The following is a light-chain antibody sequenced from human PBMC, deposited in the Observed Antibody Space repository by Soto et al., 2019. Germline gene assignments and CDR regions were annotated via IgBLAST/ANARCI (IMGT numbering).Light chain of an antibody. V-gene: IGLV2-14*03. CDR3: SSYASGSTHVL. J-gene: IGLJ3*02. CDR1: SSDVGYFDY. Sequence: QSVLAQPASVSGSPGQSITISCTGTSSDVGYFDYVSWYQQHPGKAPKLMIFDVSDRSSGVSDRFSCSKSGNTASLTISGLQAGDEADYFCSSYASGSTHVLFGGGTKVTVL. CDR2: DVS.